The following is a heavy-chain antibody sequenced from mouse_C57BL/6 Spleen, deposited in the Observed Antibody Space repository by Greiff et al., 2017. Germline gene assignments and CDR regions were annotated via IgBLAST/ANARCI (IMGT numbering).Heavy chain of an antibody. V-gene: IGHV5-16*01. CDR1: GFTFSDYY. CDR2: INYDGSST. Sequence: EVHLVESEGGLVQPGSSMKLSCTASGFTFSDYYMAWVRQVPEKGLEWVANINYDGSSTYYLDSLKSRFIISRDNAKNILYLQMSSLKSEDTATYYCARDRDYSNYYWYVDVWGTGTTVTVSS. CDR3: ARDRDYSNYYWYVDV. D-gene: IGHD2-5*01. J-gene: IGHJ1*03.